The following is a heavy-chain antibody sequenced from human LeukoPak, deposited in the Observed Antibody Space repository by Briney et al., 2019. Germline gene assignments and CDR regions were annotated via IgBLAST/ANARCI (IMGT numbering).Heavy chain of an antibody. V-gene: IGHV3-74*01. D-gene: IGHD3-16*01. CDR3: TRAQSGGSDY. J-gene: IGHJ4*02. CDR2: INSDGSTT. CDR1: GFTFSSHW. Sequence: GGSLRLSCAASGFTFSSHWIYWVRQAPGKGLVWVSRINSDGSTTSYADSVKGRFTVSRDNAKYTLYLQMNSLRAEDTAVYYCTRAQSGGSDYWGQGTLVTVSS.